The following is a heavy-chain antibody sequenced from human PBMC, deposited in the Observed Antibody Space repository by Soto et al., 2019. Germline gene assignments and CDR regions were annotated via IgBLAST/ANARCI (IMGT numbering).Heavy chain of an antibody. J-gene: IGHJ4*02. CDR2: ISYDGSNK. CDR1: GFTSGGYG. Sequence: GGSLRLCCAASGFTSGGYGRHWVRQSPGKGLEWVAVISYDGSNKYYADSVKGRFTISRDNSKNTLYLQMNSLRAEDTAVYYCANLDSSGYYYSDYWGQGTLVTGSS. V-gene: IGHV3-30*18. CDR3: ANLDSSGYYYSDY. D-gene: IGHD3-22*01.